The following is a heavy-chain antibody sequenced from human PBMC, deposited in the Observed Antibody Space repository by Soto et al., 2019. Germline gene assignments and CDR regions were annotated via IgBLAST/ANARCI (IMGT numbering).Heavy chain of an antibody. J-gene: IGHJ4*02. V-gene: IGHV3-23*01. Sequence: EVQLLESGGGLGPPGGSLKLSCAASGFIFHNYDMSWVRQAPGKGLEWVSGTSASGGRKYYAGSVEGRLIISRDMTKNTLYLQMNSLRAEDTAVYYCVKDQTARVDNSGWYGWADWGQGTLVTVSS. CDR3: VKDQTARVDNSGWYGWAD. CDR2: TSASGGRK. CDR1: GFIFHNYD. D-gene: IGHD6-19*01.